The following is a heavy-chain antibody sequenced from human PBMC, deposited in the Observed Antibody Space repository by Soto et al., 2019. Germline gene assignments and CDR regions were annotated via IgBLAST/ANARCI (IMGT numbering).Heavy chain of an antibody. V-gene: IGHV3-23*01. CDR2: ISGGGNDR. D-gene: IGHD6-13*01. CDR1: GFTISSYA. Sequence: EVQLLESGGGLVQPGGSLTLSCAPSGFTISSYAMSWVRQAPGKGLEWVSAISGGGNDRFYADSVRGRFTISRDNSRNTLYLHMNSLRAEDTAVHYCARSLFIASTDTEPFDSWGQGTLVTVSS. J-gene: IGHJ4*02. CDR3: ARSLFIASTDTEPFDS.